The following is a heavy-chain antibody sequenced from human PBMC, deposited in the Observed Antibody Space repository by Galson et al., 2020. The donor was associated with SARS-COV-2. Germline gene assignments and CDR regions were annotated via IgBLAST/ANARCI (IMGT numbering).Heavy chain of an antibody. D-gene: IGHD3-9*01. J-gene: IGHJ4*02. CDR2: ISYDGSNK. V-gene: IGHV3-30*03. CDR3: ASFYDILTGYYNVGGCDY. CDR1: GFTFSSHG. Sequence: GESLKISCAASGFTFSSHGMHWVRQAPGKGLEWVAVISYDGSNKYYADSVKGRFTISRDNSKNTLYLQMNSLRAEDTAVYYCASFYDILTGYYNVGGCDYWGQGTLVTVSS.